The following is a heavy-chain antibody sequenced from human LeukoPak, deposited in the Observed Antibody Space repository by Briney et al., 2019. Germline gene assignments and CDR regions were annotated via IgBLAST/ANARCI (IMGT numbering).Heavy chain of an antibody. CDR1: GYTSTGYY. D-gene: IGHD5-24*01. V-gene: IGHV1-2*02. J-gene: IGHJ4*02. CDR2: INPNSGGT. Sequence: ASVKVSCKASGYTSTGYYMHWVRPAPGQGLEWMGWINPNSGGTNYAQKFQGRVTMTRDTSISTAYMELSRLRSDDTAVYYCARDREMATITMTDYWGQGTLVTVSS. CDR3: ARDREMATITMTDY.